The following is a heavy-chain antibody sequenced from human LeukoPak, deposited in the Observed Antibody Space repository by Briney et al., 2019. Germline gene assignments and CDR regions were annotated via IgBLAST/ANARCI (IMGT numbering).Heavy chain of an antibody. CDR1: GFIFSSYA. D-gene: IGHD2-15*01. J-gene: IGHJ4*02. CDR3: ATPVQKEVVVVAANDY. CDR2: TAGSGT. Sequence: GGSLRLSCAASGFIFSSYAMKWVRQAPGKGLEWVSTTAGSGTYYADSVKGRFTISRDNSKNTLYLQMNSLRAEDTAVYYCATPVQKEVVVVAANDYWGQGTLVTVSS. V-gene: IGHV3-23*01.